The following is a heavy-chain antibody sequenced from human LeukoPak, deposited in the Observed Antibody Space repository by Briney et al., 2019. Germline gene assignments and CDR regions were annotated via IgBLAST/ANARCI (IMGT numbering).Heavy chain of an antibody. CDR1: GYSISSGYY. Sequence: SETLSLTCAVSGYSISSGYYWGWIRQPPGKGREWIGSIYHSGSTYYNPSLKSRVTISVDTSKNQFSLKLSSVTAADTAVYYCARGSDYGDYESNWFDPWGQGTLVTVSS. V-gene: IGHV4-38-2*01. CDR3: ARGSDYGDYESNWFDP. CDR2: IYHSGST. D-gene: IGHD4-17*01. J-gene: IGHJ5*02.